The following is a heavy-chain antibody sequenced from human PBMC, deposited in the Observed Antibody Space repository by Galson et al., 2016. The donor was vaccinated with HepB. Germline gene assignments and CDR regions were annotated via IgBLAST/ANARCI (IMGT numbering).Heavy chain of an antibody. D-gene: IGHD3-9*01. CDR3: AKDEPYYDTLTGQNDKYAMDV. CDR2: IIPMLGIP. CDR1: GGTFSSYT. V-gene: IGHV1-69*04. Sequence: SVKVSCKASGGTFSSYTISWVRQAPGQGLEWMGRIIPMLGIPIYAQKFQGRVTITADKAMNTAYMELSSLRSEDTAVYYCAKDEPYYDTLTGQNDKYAMDVWGKGTTVIISS. J-gene: IGHJ6*04.